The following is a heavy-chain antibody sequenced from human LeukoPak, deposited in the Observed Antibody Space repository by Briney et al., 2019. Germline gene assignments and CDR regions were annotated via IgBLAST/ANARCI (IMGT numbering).Heavy chain of an antibody. Sequence: AETLSLTCTVSVGSISIYYGSWIRQPAGKGLEGIGRIYSRWSTNYNPSLKNRATMSVDTSKQQLSLKMSYVTAADKAVYYCPRDEGVSGASLFDPWGQGTLVTVSS. J-gene: IGHJ5*02. D-gene: IGHD3-16*01. CDR2: IYSRWST. V-gene: IGHV4-4*07. CDR3: PRDEGVSGASLFDP. CDR1: VGSISIYY.